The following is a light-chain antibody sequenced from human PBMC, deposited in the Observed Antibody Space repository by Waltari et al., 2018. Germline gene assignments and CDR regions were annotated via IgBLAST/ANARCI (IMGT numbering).Light chain of an antibody. CDR3: QAWDNSAVI. J-gene: IGLJ2*01. Sequence: SSELTQPASVSVSPGQTATIICSGDILREKYTSWYQHKAGQAPLVIIHQDTKRPPGIPDRFSGSYSGNKVTLTISETQSVDEADYYCQAWDNSAVIFGGGTKLTVL. CDR1: ILREKY. CDR2: QDT. V-gene: IGLV3-1*01.